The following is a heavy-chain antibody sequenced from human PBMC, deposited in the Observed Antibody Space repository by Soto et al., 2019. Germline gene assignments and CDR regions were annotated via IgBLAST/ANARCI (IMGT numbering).Heavy chain of an antibody. CDR1: GFTFSGSA. CDR2: IRSKTNNYAT. V-gene: IGHV3-73*01. D-gene: IGHD3-3*01. Sequence: EVQLVESGGGLVQPGGSLKLSCAASGFTFSGSAIHWVRQASGRGLEWVGRIRSKTNNYATAYAASVKGRFTISRDDSKNTAFLQMNSLKTEDTAVYYCTRRDDFWSVYYVMDVWGQGTTVTVSS. CDR3: TRRDDFWSVYYVMDV. J-gene: IGHJ6*02.